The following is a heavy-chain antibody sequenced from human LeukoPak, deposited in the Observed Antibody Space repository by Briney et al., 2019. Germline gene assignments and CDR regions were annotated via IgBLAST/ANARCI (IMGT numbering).Heavy chain of an antibody. CDR3: AREGARGAFDI. V-gene: IGHV4-4*02. D-gene: IGHD3-16*01. CDR2: IYHSGST. CDR1: GGSISSSNW. J-gene: IGHJ3*02. Sequence: SATLSLTCAVSGGSISSSNWWSWGRQPPGKGVEWIGEIYHSGSTNYNPSLKSRVTISVDKSKNQFSLKLSSVTAADTAVYYCAREGARGAFDIWGQGTMVTVSS.